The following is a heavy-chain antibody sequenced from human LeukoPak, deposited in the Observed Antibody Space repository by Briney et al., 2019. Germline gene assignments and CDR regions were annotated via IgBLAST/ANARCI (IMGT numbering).Heavy chain of an antibody. V-gene: IGHV3-23*01. CDR3: AKNGPLRFHYFDS. J-gene: IGHJ4*02. Sequence: GSLRLSCAASTFTFTSYAMSTVRQAPRKGLKWVSAISGTSGSTYYEDSVTGRFTISIDNSKNTLYLQMNSLRAEDTAVYSCAKNGPLRFHYFDSCAQGTLATVSS. CDR1: TFTFTSYA. D-gene: IGHD5/OR15-5a*01. CDR2: ISGTSGST.